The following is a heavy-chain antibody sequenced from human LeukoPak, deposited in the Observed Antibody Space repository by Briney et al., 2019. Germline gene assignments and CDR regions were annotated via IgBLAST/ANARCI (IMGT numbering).Heavy chain of an antibody. CDR1: GGPFSGYY. CDR2: INHSGST. J-gene: IGHJ4*02. D-gene: IGHD2-2*01. V-gene: IGHV4-34*01. Sequence: SETLSLTCAVYGGPFSGYYWSWIRQPPGKGLEWIGEINHSGSTKYKPSLKSRVTISVDTSKNQFSLKLSSVAAADTAVYYCARGHCSSTSCYPIDYWGQGTLVTVSS. CDR3: ARGHCSSTSCYPIDY.